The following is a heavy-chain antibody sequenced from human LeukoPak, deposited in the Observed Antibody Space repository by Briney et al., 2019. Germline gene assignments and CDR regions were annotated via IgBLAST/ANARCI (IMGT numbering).Heavy chain of an antibody. CDR3: ASETYYYDSSGYYIFDY. CDR1: GGSISSTNYY. CDR2: IYYSGST. Sequence: SETLSLTCTVSGGSISSTNYYWGWIRQPPGKGLEWIGSIYYSGSTYYNPSLKSRVTISVDTSKNHFSLKLSSVAAADTAVYYCASETYYYDSSGYYIFDYWGQGTLVTVSS. V-gene: IGHV4-39*07. D-gene: IGHD3-22*01. J-gene: IGHJ4*02.